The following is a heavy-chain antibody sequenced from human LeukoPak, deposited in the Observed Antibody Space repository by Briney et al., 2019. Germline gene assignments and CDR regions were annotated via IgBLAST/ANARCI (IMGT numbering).Heavy chain of an antibody. CDR2: ICTSGGTT. CDR3: AKEPREYCSSTSCPNWFDS. V-gene: IGHV3-23*01. Sequence: PGGSLRLSCAASGFTFNNYAMSWVRQAPGKGLEWVSAICTSGGTTYYADSVTGRFTIARDNSENSLFLQMTSLRAEDTAVYYCAKEPREYCSSTSCPNWFDSWGQGTLVTVSS. D-gene: IGHD2-2*01. J-gene: IGHJ5*01. CDR1: GFTFNNYA.